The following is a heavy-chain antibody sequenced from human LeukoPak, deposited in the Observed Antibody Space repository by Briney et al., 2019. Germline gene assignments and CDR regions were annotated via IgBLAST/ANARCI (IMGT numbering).Heavy chain of an antibody. Sequence: PSGTLSLTCTVSGGSISSYYWSWVRQPPGKGLEWVGSIYYSGTTNYDPSLKTRVTISVDTSKNQFSLKLSSVTAADTGVYYCARGVYRAAAQYCYWGQGTLVTVSS. CDR3: ARGVYRAAAQYCY. J-gene: IGHJ4*02. D-gene: IGHD6-13*01. V-gene: IGHV4-59*01. CDR2: IYYSGTT. CDR1: GGSISSYY.